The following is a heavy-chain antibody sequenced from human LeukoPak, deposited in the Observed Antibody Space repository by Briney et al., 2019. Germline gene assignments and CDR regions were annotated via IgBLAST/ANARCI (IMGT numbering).Heavy chain of an antibody. D-gene: IGHD2-15*01. CDR2: ISSSSSYI. CDR1: GFTFSSYS. Sequence: GGSLRLSCAASGFTFSSYSMNWVRQAPGKGLEWVSSISSSSSYIYYADSVKGRFTISRDNAKNSLYPQMNSLRAEDTAVYYCARDGGKGYYYGMDVWGQGTTVTVSS. J-gene: IGHJ6*02. CDR3: ARDGGKGYYYGMDV. V-gene: IGHV3-21*01.